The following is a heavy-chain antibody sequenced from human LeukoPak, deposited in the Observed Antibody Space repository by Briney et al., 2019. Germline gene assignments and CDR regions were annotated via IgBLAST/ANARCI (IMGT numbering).Heavy chain of an antibody. CDR1: GYTPTELS. V-gene: IGHV1-24*01. CDR2: FDPEDGET. Sequence: ASVKVSCKVSGYTPTELSIHWVRQAPGKGLEWMGGFDPEDGETIYAQKFQGRVTMTEDTSTDTAYMELSSLRSEDTAVYYCATGLYIAAADDYWGQGTLVTVSS. CDR3: ATGLYIAAADDY. J-gene: IGHJ4*02. D-gene: IGHD6-13*01.